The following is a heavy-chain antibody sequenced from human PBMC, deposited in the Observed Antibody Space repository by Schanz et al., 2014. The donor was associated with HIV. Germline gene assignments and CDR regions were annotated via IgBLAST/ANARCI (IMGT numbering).Heavy chain of an antibody. J-gene: IGHJ4*02. CDR1: GFSFSDYW. CDR3: ARRSSDGGYYAN. CDR2: MNNDVSSR. V-gene: IGHV3-74*01. D-gene: IGHD2-15*01. Sequence: EVQLVESGGGLVQPGGSLTLSCAASGFSFSDYWMHWVRQVPGKGLLWVSRMNNDVSSRLYADSVKGRFTISRDNAKNTLYLHMNSLRDEDTAVYYCARRSSDGGYYANWGQGTLVTVSS.